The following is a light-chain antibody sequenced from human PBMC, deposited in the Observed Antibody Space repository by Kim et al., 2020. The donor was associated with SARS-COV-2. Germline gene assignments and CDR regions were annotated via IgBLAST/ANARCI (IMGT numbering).Light chain of an antibody. CDR2: IAS. CDR3: HQYGSPPST. CDR1: RGVTSNY. V-gene: IGKV3-20*01. J-gene: IGKJ5*01. Sequence: APEEKATPSCRASRGVTSNYLAWYQQKPGQAPRLLIYIASSRATGIPDRFSGSGSGTEFTLTISRLEPEDFAVYYCHQYGSPPSTFGQGTRLEIK.